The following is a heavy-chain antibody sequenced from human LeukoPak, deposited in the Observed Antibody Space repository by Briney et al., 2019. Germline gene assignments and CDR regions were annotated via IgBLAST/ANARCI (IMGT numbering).Heavy chain of an antibody. CDR3: ARHKIVITMLGVHRWFDP. Sequence: PSETLYLTCAVYGGSFSGDYWSWIRQPPGKGLEWIGDINRSRRAVYNTSLQSRVIISVDTSKNQFSLKVNPVTAANTAVYYCARHKIVITMLGVHRWFDPWGQGTLVAVSS. CDR2: INRSRRA. J-gene: IGHJ5*02. D-gene: IGHD3-3*01. CDR1: GGSFSGDY. V-gene: IGHV4-34*01.